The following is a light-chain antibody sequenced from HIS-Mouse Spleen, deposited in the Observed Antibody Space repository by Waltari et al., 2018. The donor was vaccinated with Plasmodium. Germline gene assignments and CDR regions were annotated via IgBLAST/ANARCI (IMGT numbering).Light chain of an antibody. V-gene: IGKV3-11*01. J-gene: IGKJ4*01. CDR3: QQRSNWPRVLT. CDR1: QSVSSY. CDR2: DAS. Sequence: EIVLTPSPATLSLSPGERATPSCRASQSVSSYLAWYQQKPGQAPRLLIYDASNRATGIPARFSGSGSGTDFTLTISSLEPEDFAVYYCQQRSNWPRVLTFGGGTKVEIK.